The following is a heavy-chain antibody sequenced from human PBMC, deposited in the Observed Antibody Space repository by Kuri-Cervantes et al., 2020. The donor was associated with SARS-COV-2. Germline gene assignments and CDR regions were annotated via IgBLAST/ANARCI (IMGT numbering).Heavy chain of an antibody. CDR3: ARGVGAAVAGTLITIYYYYGMDV. CDR1: GGSVSSDTYY. J-gene: IGHJ6*02. D-gene: IGHD6-19*01. Sequence: SETLSLTCTVSGGSVSSDTYYWSWIRQPPGKGLEWIGEINHSGSTNYNPSLKSRVTISVDTSKNQFSLKLSSVTAADTAVYYCARGVGAAVAGTLITIYYYYGMDVWGQGTTVTVSS. V-gene: IGHV4-61*01. CDR2: INHSGST.